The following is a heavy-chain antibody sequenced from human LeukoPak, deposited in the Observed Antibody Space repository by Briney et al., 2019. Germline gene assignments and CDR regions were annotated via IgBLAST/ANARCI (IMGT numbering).Heavy chain of an antibody. V-gene: IGHV4-4*07. J-gene: IGHJ5*02. CDR3: ARGLVGTTGEQNWSAP. D-gene: IGHD1-26*01. CDR1: AGSISNYY. CDR2: IYTSGST. Sequence: SETLSLTCTVSAGSISNYYWSWIRQPAGKGLEWIGRIYTSGSTNYNPSLKSRVTISVDKSKNQFSLKLSSVTAADTAVYYCARGLVGTTGEQNWSAPGGQEPLVTVSS.